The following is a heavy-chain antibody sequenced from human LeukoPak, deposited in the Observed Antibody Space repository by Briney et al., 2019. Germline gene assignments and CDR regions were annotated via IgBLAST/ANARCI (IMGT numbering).Heavy chain of an antibody. CDR3: ARDGIAAAGYYYGMDV. J-gene: IGHJ6*02. CDR2: IYSGGST. V-gene: IGHV3-53*01. CDR1: GFTVSSNY. D-gene: IGHD6-13*01. Sequence: PGGSLRLSCAASGFTVSSNYMSWVRQAPGKGLAWVSVIYSGGSTYYVDSVKGRFTISRDNSKNTLYLQMNSLRAEDTAVYYCARDGIAAAGYYYGMDVWGQGTTVTVSS.